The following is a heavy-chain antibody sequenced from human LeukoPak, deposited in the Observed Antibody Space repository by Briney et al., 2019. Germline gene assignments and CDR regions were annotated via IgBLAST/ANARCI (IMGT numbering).Heavy chain of an antibody. CDR2: IRGDENEI. CDR3: ARGHVPGSTRHWDF. D-gene: IGHD3-10*01. CDR1: GFTFSSYA. V-gene: IGHV3-21*06. Sequence: GGSLRHSRAASGFTFSSYAMSWVRHVPGKGLVWVARIRGDENEIDYADSVKGRFTISRDNAKNTLYLQMNSLRVEDTAVYFCARGHVPGSTRHWDFWGQGTLVTVSS. J-gene: IGHJ4*02.